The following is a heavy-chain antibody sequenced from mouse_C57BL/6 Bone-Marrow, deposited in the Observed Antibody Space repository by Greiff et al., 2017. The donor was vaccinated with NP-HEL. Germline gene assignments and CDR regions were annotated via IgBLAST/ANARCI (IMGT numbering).Heavy chain of an antibody. D-gene: IGHD1-3*01. CDR3: ARIEWFPYAMDY. J-gene: IGHJ4*01. Sequence: VQLQQSGPGLVQPSQSLSITCTVSGFSLTSYGVHWVRQSPGKGLEWLGVIWSGGSTDYNAAFISRLSISKDNSKSQVFFKMNSLQADDTAIYYCARIEWFPYAMDYWGQGTSVTVSS. CDR1: GFSLTSYG. CDR2: IWSGGST. V-gene: IGHV2-2*01.